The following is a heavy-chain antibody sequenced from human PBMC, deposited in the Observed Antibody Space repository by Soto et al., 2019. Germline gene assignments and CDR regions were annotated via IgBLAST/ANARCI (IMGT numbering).Heavy chain of an antibody. Sequence: ASVMVSCKASGYTFTSYGISWVRQAPGQGLEWMGWISAYNGNTNYAQKLQGRVTMTTDTSTSTAYMELRSLRSDDTAVYYCARDFGNYPISWFDPWGQGTLVTVSS. J-gene: IGHJ5*02. CDR3: ARDFGNYPISWFDP. V-gene: IGHV1-18*01. CDR2: ISAYNGNT. CDR1: GYTFTSYG. D-gene: IGHD3-16*02.